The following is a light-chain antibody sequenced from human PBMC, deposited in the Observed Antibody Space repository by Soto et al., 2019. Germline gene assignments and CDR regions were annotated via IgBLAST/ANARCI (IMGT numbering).Light chain of an antibody. Sequence: IQMTQSPSSVSASVGDRVTITCRASQSVNTYLHWYQQKAGQAPKLLIYAASNLQSGVPSRFSGRGSGTDFTLTVESLQPEDFATYYCQQGYSNPWTFGQGTKVDIK. CDR2: AAS. J-gene: IGKJ1*01. CDR1: QSVNTY. V-gene: IGKV1-39*01. CDR3: QQGYSNPWT.